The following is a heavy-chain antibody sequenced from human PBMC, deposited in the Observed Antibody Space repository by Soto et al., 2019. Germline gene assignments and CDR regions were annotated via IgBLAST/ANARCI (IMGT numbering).Heavy chain of an antibody. V-gene: IGHV3-30*18. J-gene: IGHJ6*02. CDR3: AKAVSSASYYYYGMDV. CDR1: GFTFSNYG. CDR2: IAYGDRNK. D-gene: IGHD6-6*01. Sequence: WGSLRLSCAASGFTFSNYGMHWIRHTPSKGLERGAAIAYGDRNKHYGDSVESCVDISRDNSKNTLYLQMNSLRAEDKAVYYCAKAVSSASYYYYGMDVWGQGTTVTVSS.